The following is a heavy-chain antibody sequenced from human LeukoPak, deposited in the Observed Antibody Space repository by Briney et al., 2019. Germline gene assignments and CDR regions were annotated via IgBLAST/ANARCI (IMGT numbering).Heavy chain of an antibody. V-gene: IGHV3-23*01. CDR3: ARDLYSYGYYMDV. CDR1: GFTLNNDA. J-gene: IGHJ6*03. CDR2: INGDTT. Sequence: GGSLRLSCAASGFTLNNDAMSWVRQAPGKGLEWVSAINGDTTHYAGSVKGRFTISRDNSKNTLYLQMNSLRPEDTAVYYCARDLYSYGYYMDVWGKGTTVTASS. D-gene: IGHD5-18*01.